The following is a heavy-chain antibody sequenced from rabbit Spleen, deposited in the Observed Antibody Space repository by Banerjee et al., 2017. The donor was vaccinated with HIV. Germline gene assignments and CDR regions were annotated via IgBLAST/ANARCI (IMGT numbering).Heavy chain of an antibody. J-gene: IGHJ4*01. CDR3: ARGPLYNGNGFYYLNL. CDR2: IYNGDGST. Sequence: QSLEESGGGLVQPEGSLALTCKASGFTISSSYYMCWVRQAPGKGLEWIACIYNGDGSTYYASWAKGRFTISKTSSTTVTLQMTSLTAADTATYFCARGPLYNGNGFYYLNLRGPGTLVTVS. CDR1: GFTISSSYY. D-gene: IGHD6-1*01. V-gene: IGHV1S40*01.